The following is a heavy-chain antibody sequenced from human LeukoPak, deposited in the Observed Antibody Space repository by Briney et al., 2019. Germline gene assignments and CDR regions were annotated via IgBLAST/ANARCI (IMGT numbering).Heavy chain of an antibody. D-gene: IGHD6-13*01. CDR1: GFTFANNA. CDR3: AKGGYSSSPPFDY. V-gene: IGHV3-23*01. Sequence: GGSLKLSCAVSGFTFANNAMNWVGQAPGQGREWVTGISSSGNSTYNAASVKGRFTSSRDNSKTTLYLQMNSLRADATAVYYWAKGGYSSSPPFDYWGQGALVTVSS. CDR2: ISSSGNST. J-gene: IGHJ4*02.